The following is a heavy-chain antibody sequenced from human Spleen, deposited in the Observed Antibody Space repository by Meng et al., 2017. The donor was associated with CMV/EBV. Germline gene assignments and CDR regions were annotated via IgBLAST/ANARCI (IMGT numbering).Heavy chain of an antibody. J-gene: IGHJ4*02. CDR2: INHSGST. V-gene: IGHV4-34*01. Sequence: GPLQQWGAGLLKPSGTLLLTCAVYGGSFSGYYWSWIRQPPGKGLEWIGEINHSGSTNYNPSLKSRVTISVDTSKNQFSLKLSSVTAADTAVYYCAKGGYDYSYFDYWGQGTLVTVSS. D-gene: IGHD5-12*01. CDR3: AKGGYDYSYFDY. CDR1: GGSFSGYY.